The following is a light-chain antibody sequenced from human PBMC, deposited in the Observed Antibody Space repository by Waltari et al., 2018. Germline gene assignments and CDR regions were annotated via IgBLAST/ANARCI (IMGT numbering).Light chain of an antibody. Sequence: IVMTQSPATLSVPPGERATLSCRASQSVGNDLAWYRQAPGQAPIHPIYVASSRATGVPARFSGSESGTEFTLTITSLQSGDFGIYFCQQYKEWPPWTFGQGTRVDTK. J-gene: IGKJ1*01. V-gene: IGKV3-15*01. CDR2: VAS. CDR1: QSVGND. CDR3: QQYKEWPPWT.